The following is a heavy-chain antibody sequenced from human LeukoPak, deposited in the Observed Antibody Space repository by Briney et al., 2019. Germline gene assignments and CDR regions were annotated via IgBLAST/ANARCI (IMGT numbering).Heavy chain of an antibody. Sequence: ASVKVSCKASGYTFTGYYMHWVRQAPGQGLEWMGWINPNSGGTNYAQKFQGRVTMTRDTSISTAYMELSRLRSDDTAVYYCARASEVYYDSSGYLVDYWGQGTLVTVSS. CDR3: ARASEVYYDSSGYLVDY. CDR2: INPNSGGT. CDR1: GYTFTGYY. D-gene: IGHD3-22*01. J-gene: IGHJ4*02. V-gene: IGHV1-2*02.